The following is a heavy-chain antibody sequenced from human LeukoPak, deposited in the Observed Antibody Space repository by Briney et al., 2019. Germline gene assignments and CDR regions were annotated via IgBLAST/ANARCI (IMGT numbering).Heavy chain of an antibody. Sequence: SGGSLRLSCAASGFTFSSYEMNWVRQAPGKGLEWVSSISSTSSYIYYADSLKGRFTISRDNAKNSLYLQMNSLRAEDTAVYYCARDADLAVAADAFDIWGQGTMVTVSS. J-gene: IGHJ3*02. CDR1: GFTFSSYE. CDR3: ARDADLAVAADAFDI. CDR2: ISSTSSYI. D-gene: IGHD6-19*01. V-gene: IGHV3-21*01.